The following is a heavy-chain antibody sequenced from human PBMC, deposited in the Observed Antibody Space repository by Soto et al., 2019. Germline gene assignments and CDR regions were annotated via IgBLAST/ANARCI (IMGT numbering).Heavy chain of an antibody. CDR2: IIPIFGTA. J-gene: IGHJ4*02. Sequence: QVQLVQSGAEVKKPGSWVKVSCKASGGTFSSYSINWVRQATGQGLEGMGEIIPIFGTANYAQKFQGRVTITADESTSTAYIALSSLTSEDTAVYYCARDGGRHSGGIDYWGQGTLVTVPS. D-gene: IGHD1-26*01. CDR3: ARDGGRHSGGIDY. V-gene: IGHV1-69*01. CDR1: GGTFSSYS.